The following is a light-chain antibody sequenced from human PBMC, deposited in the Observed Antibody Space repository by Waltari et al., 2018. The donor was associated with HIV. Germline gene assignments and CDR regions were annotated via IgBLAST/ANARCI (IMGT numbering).Light chain of an antibody. V-gene: IGLV2-8*01. CDR3: VSYAGVRDRWV. J-gene: IGLJ3*02. CDR2: EVT. CDR1: SSDVAGYNH. Sequence: SALTQPPSASGSPGPSVTLSSTGTSSDVAGYNHVSWYQQHPGKAPKRLVYEVTKRPPGVPNRFSGSKSGNTASLTVSGLQAEDEADYYCVSYAGVRDRWVFGGGTKLTVL.